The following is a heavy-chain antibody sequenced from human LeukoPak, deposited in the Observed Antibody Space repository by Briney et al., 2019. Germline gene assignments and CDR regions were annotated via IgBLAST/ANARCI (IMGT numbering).Heavy chain of an antibody. V-gene: IGHV3-23*01. CDR2: IRGTDGYT. Sequence: GGSLRLSCAASGFTFNIYAMSWIRQAPGKGLEWFSTIRGTDGYTYYADSVKGRFTISRDNSKNTLYLQMNSLRAEDTAVYYCAKYSSGWYEGRYYYYGMDVWGQGTMVTVSS. D-gene: IGHD6-19*01. CDR1: GFTFNIYA. J-gene: IGHJ6*02. CDR3: AKYSSGWYEGRYYYYGMDV.